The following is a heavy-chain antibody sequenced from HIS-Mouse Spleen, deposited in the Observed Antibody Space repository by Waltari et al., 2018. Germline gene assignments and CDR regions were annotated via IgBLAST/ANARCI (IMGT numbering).Heavy chain of an antibody. V-gene: IGHV4-59*01. D-gene: IGHD2-8*01. CDR3: ARSLNGVCFDY. J-gene: IGHJ4*02. CDR2: ST. Sequence: STNYNPSLKSRVTISVDTSKNQFSLKLSSVTAADTAVYYCARSLNGVCFDYWGQGTLVTVSS.